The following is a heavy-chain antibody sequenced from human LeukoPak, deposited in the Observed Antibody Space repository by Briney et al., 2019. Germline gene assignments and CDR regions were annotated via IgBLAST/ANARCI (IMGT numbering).Heavy chain of an antibody. CDR2: IIPIFGTA. V-gene: IGHV1-69*13. Sequence: ASVKVSCKASGGTFSSYAISWVRQAPGQGLEWMGGIIPIFGTANYAQKFQGRVTITEDESTSTAYMELSSLRSEDTAVYYCARVWELRDWFDPWGQGTLVTVSS. CDR3: ARVWELRDWFDP. CDR1: GGTFSSYA. D-gene: IGHD1-26*01. J-gene: IGHJ5*02.